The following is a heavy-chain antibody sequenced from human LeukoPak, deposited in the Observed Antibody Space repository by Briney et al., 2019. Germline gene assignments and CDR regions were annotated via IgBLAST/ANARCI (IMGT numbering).Heavy chain of an antibody. V-gene: IGHV3-23*01. D-gene: IGHD3/OR15-3a*01. J-gene: IGHJ6*02. CDR1: GFTFSSYA. CDR3: GKGLSTSRYGVDV. Sequence: GGSLRLSCAASGFTFSSYAMSWVRQAPGKGLEWVSGISGGGANTYYADSVKGRFTISRDSSKNTLYLQMNSLRAEDTAAYYCGKGLSTSRYGVDVWGQGTTVTVSS. CDR2: ISGGGANT.